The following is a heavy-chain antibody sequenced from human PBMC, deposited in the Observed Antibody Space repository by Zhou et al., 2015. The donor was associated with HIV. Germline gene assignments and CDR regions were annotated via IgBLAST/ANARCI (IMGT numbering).Heavy chain of an antibody. D-gene: IGHD2-21*02. Sequence: QVQLVQSGAELKEPGASVKVSCKASGYNFINYYINWMRQAPGQGLQWMGTMNPSAGATNYAPRFRDRVTLYSDRSTSTAYMELSSLTFHDTALYYCTREFVGGHYDYWGLGTLVTVSS. J-gene: IGHJ4*02. CDR1: GYNFINYY. V-gene: IGHV1-46*01. CDR3: TREFVGGHYDY. CDR2: MNPSAGAT.